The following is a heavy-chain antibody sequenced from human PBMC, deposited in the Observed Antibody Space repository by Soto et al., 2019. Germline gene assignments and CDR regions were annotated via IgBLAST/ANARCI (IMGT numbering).Heavy chain of an antibody. D-gene: IGHD5-12*01. CDR3: ARRYSAYGVGALED. V-gene: IGHV6-1*01. CDR2: TYYRSKWSN. J-gene: IGHJ6*02. CDR1: GDSVSSNSAA. Sequence: QVQLQQSGPGLVNPSQTLSLTCAISGDSVSSNSAAWNWIRQSPSRGLEWLGRTYYRSKWSNDYAASVKSRISINTDTSKNQFSLHLNSVTPEDTAVYYCARRYSAYGVGALEDWGQGTTVTVSS.